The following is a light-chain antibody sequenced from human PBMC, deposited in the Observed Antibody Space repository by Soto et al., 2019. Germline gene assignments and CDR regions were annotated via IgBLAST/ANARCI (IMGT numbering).Light chain of an antibody. Sequence: QSALTQSASVSGSPGQSVAISCTGTSSDVGSYNFVSWYQQHPGNTPKVIIYDVTNRPSGISDRFSGSKSGNTASLTISGLQAEDEAVYYCTSYTTSGTYVFGTGTKLTVL. J-gene: IGLJ1*01. CDR2: DVT. CDR3: TSYTTSGTYV. V-gene: IGLV2-14*03. CDR1: SSDVGSYNF.